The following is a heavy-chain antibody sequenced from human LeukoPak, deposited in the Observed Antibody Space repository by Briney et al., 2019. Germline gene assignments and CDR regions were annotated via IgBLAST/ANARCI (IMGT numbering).Heavy chain of an antibody. CDR3: GRDPKLGIRGYTYGYIDY. CDR2: INANTGNP. CDR1: GYTFTSYS. V-gene: IGHV7-4-1*02. D-gene: IGHD5-18*01. J-gene: IGHJ4*02. Sequence: ASVKVSCKASGYTFTSYSMNWVRQAPGQGLEYMGWINANTGNPTYAQGFTGRFVFSLDTSVSTAYLQISGLQADDTAVYYCGRDPKLGIRGYTYGYIDYWGQGTLVTVSS.